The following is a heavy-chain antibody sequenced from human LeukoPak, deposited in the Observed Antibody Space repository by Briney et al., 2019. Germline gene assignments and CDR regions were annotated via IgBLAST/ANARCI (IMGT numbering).Heavy chain of an antibody. D-gene: IGHD2-2*01. CDR2: IYYSGST. CDR1: GGSISSYY. J-gene: IGHJ4*02. CDR3: ARSSDIVVVPAAPPLDY. Sequence: ASETLSLTCTVSGGSISSYYWSWIRQPPGKGLEWIGYIYYSGSTNYNPSLKSRVTISVDTSKNQFSLQLSSVTAADTAVYYCARSSDIVVVPAAPPLDYWGQETLVTVSA. V-gene: IGHV4-59*01.